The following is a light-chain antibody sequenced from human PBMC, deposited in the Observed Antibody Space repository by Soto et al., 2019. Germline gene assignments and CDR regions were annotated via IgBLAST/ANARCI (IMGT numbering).Light chain of an antibody. Sequence: EVVMSQSPATRSVSPGERATLSCRASQSIGGSLAWYQQKPGQAPRLLIYGASNRATGVPARFSGSGSGTDFTLTISSLQSEDFAVYYCQQYANWWAFGQGTKVYIK. V-gene: IGKV3-15*01. CDR2: GAS. J-gene: IGKJ1*01. CDR1: QSIGGS. CDR3: QQYANWWA.